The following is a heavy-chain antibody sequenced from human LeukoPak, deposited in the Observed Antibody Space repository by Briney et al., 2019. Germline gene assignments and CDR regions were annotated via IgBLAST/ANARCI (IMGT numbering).Heavy chain of an antibody. D-gene: IGHD6-19*01. J-gene: IGHJ4*02. CDR2: IHYSGST. CDR3: ARGVAVTGPLTGPKRLDY. Sequence: TTSETLSLTCTVSGGSISGYYWNWIRQPPGKGLEWIGYIHYSGSTNYNPSLKSRVTISLDTSKSQFSLKLSSVTAADTAVYSCARGVAVTGPLTGPKRLDYWGQGTLVTVSS. V-gene: IGHV4-59*01. CDR1: GGSISGYY.